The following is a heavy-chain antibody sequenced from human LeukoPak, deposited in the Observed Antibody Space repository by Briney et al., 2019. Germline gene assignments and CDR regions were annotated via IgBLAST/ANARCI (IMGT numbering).Heavy chain of an antibody. J-gene: IGHJ4*02. CDR3: AKEEDYYDSSGPPPRVDFDY. CDR1: GFTFSSYG. Sequence: PGGSLRLSCAASGFTFSSYGMHWVRQAPGKGLEWVAFIRYDGSNKYYADSVKGRFTISRDNSKNTLYLQMNSLRAEDTAVYYCAKEEDYYDSSGPPPRVDFDYWGQGTLVTVSS. D-gene: IGHD3-22*01. V-gene: IGHV3-30*02. CDR2: IRYDGSNK.